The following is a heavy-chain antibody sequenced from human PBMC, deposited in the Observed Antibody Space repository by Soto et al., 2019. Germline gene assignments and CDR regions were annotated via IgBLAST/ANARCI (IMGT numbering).Heavy chain of an antibody. J-gene: IGHJ5*02. V-gene: IGHV5-51*01. D-gene: IGHD2-21*02. CDR2: IYPGDSDT. CDR1: GYDFPTYW. Sequence: PGESLKISCKCSGYDFPTYWIGWLRQTPGRGLEWMGIIYPGDSDTRYSPSFQGQVTISVDKSLSTTYLQWRGLKASDSAKYYCARYFYYGNGYQDLPCGQARLVTVS. CDR3: ARYFYYGNGYQDLP.